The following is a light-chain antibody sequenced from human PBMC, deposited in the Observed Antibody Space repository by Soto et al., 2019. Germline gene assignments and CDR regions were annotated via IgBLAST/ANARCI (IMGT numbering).Light chain of an antibody. Sequence: DIQMTQSPSTLSASVGDRVTITCRASQCVRSWLAWYQQKPGRAPKFLIYDASSLESGVPSRFSGSGSGTEFTLTISNLQPDDFATYYCQQYDNYPLTFGGGTKVDIK. J-gene: IGKJ4*01. CDR2: DAS. V-gene: IGKV1-5*01. CDR3: QQYDNYPLT. CDR1: QCVRSW.